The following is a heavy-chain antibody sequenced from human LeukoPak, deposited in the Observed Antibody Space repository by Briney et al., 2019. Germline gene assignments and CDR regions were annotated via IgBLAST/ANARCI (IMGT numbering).Heavy chain of an antibody. CDR2: IIPILGIT. Sequence: SVKVSCKASGGTFSRYAISWVRQAPGQGLEWMGRIIPILGITNYAQKCQGRVTITADKFTSTVHMGLSSLRSEDTAVYYCARAPDIWGQGTMVTVSS. J-gene: IGHJ3*02. CDR3: ARAPDI. CDR1: GGTFSRYA. V-gene: IGHV1-69*04.